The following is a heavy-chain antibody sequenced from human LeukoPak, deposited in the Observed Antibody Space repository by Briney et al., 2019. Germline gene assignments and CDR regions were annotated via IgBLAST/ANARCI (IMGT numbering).Heavy chain of an antibody. CDR3: ARGGPGYYFDY. Sequence: RSSVKVSCKPSGYTFTGYYMHGVQQAPGQGLDGMGWINPNSCGTNYAQKFQGRVTMTRDTSVSTAYMELSRLRSDDTAVYYCARGGPGYYFDYWGQGTLVTVSS. J-gene: IGHJ4*02. V-gene: IGHV1-2*02. CDR1: GYTFTGYY. D-gene: IGHD1-1*01. CDR2: INPNSCGT.